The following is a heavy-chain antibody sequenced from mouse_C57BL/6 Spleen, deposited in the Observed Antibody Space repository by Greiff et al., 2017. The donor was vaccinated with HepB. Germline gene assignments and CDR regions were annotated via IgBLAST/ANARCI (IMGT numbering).Heavy chain of an antibody. CDR3: ARDRVRSMAMDD. D-gene: IGHD2-10*02. J-gene: IGHJ4*01. CDR2: ISDGGSYT. V-gene: IGHV5-4*01. CDR1: GFTFRSYA. Sequence: EVHLVESGGGLVKPGGSLKLSCSASGFTFRSYAMSWVRQTPEKRLEWVASISDGGSYTYSPDNVKGRFTISRDNAKNNLYLQMSHLKSEDTAMYYCARDRVRSMAMDDWGKGTSVTVSS.